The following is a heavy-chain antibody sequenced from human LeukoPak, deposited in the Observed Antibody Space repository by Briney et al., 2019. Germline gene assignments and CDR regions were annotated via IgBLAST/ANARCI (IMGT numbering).Heavy chain of an antibody. J-gene: IGHJ3*02. CDR2: VYTDGTT. CDR1: GDSLTSGVYY. D-gene: IGHD3-3*01. Sequence: SETLSLTCTVSGDSLTSGVYYWTWIRQPAGKGLEWIGRVYTDGTTDYNPSLQSRVSISIDTANNQFSLKLTSVTAADTAVYYCAREHDFWSGREVVAFDIWGQGTMVTVSS. V-gene: IGHV4-61*02. CDR3: AREHDFWSGREVVAFDI.